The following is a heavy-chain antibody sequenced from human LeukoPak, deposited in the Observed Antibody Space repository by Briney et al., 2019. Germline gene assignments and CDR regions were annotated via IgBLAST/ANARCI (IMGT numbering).Heavy chain of an antibody. V-gene: IGHV4-59*01. Sequence: SETLSLTCTVSGGSISSYYWSWIRQPPGKGLEWIGYIYYSGSTNYNPSLKSRVTISVDTSKNQFSLKLSSVTAADTAVYYCARDTNGVSYGMDVWGQGTTVTVSS. CDR1: GGSISSYY. D-gene: IGHD2-8*01. J-gene: IGHJ6*02. CDR2: IYYSGST. CDR3: ARDTNGVSYGMDV.